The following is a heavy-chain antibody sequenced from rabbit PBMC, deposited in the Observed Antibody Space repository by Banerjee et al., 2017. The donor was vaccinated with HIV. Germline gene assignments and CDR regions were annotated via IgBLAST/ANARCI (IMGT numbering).Heavy chain of an antibody. V-gene: IGHV1S40*01. CDR1: GFSFSSSYY. CDR2: IYAGSSGST. J-gene: IGHJ2*01. CDR3: ARESRRYYSSGYTIFDP. D-gene: IGHD4-1*01. Sequence: QSLEESGGDLVKPGASLTLTCTASGFSFSSSYYMCWVRQAPGKGLEWIACIYAGSSGSTYYASWAKGRFTISRSTSLNTVDLKMTSLTAADTATYFCARESRRYYSSGYTIFDPWGPGTLVTVS.